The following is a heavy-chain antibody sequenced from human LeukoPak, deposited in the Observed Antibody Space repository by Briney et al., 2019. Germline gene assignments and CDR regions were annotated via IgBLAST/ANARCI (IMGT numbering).Heavy chain of an antibody. CDR1: GFTFSSYS. D-gene: IGHD2-15*01. V-gene: IGHV3-21*01. J-gene: IGHJ4*02. CDR2: ISSSRSYI. Sequence: PGGSLRLSCAASGFTFSSYSMNWVRQAPGKGLEWVSSISSSRSYIYYADSVKGRFTISRDNAKNSLYLQMNSLRAEDTAVYYCARDSVVVVAATYFDYWGQGTLVTVSS. CDR3: ARDSVVVVAATYFDY.